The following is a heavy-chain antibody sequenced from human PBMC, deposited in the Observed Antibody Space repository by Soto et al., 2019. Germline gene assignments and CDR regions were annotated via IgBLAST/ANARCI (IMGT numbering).Heavy chain of an antibody. Sequence: ASVKVSCKASGYTFTSYGISWVRQAPGQGLEWMGWVSAYNGNTNYAQKLQGRVTMTTDTSTSTAYMELSNLRSDDTAVYYCAGASSRVSSVVAAYWGQGTLVTVS. V-gene: IGHV1-18*04. J-gene: IGHJ4*02. D-gene: IGHD2-15*01. CDR2: VSAYNGNT. CDR3: AGASSRVSSVVAAY. CDR1: GYTFTSYG.